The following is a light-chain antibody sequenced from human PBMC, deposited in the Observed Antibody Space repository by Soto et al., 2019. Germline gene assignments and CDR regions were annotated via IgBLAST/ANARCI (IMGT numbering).Light chain of an antibody. J-gene: IGKJ5*01. Sequence: DIQMTQSPSSLSACVGDRVTITCRASQSISSYLSWYQQKPGKAPKLLIYAASSLQSGVPSRFSGSGSGTDFTLTISSLQPEDFATYYCQQSYSTPSITFGQGTRLEIK. CDR2: AAS. CDR1: QSISSY. V-gene: IGKV1-39*01. CDR3: QQSYSTPSIT.